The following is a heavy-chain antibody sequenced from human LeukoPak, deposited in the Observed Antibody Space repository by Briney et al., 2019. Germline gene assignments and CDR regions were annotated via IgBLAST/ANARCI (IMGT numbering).Heavy chain of an antibody. J-gene: IGHJ4*02. V-gene: IGHV3-7*04. CDR1: GFTFSSYW. CDR2: IKQDGSEK. D-gene: IGHD3-22*01. Sequence: GGSLRLSCAASGFTFSSYWMSWVRQAPGKGLEWVANIKQDGSEKYYVDSVKGRFTISRDNAKNSLYLQIDSLRAEDTAVYYCARARDYADTSAYYSIDYWGQGTLVIVSS. CDR3: ARARDYADTSAYYSIDY.